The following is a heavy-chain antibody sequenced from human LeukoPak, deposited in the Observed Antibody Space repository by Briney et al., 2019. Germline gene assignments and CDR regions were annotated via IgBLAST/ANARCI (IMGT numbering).Heavy chain of an antibody. CDR2: MSYDGGDK. D-gene: IGHD5-24*01. CDR1: GFTFSSYT. V-gene: IGHV3-30*17. Sequence: GGSLRLSCAASGFTFSSYTMHWVRQAQGKGIEWVAVMSYDGGDKYYAESVKGRFTIPRDNSRTTVYLQMNSLRAEDTAVYYCARGSRWLQLGPFDYWGQGTLVTVSS. J-gene: IGHJ4*02. CDR3: ARGSRWLQLGPFDY.